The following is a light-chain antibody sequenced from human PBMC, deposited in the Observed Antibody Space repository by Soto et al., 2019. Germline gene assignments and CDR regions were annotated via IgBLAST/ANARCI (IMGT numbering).Light chain of an antibody. CDR1: ISNIGNNY. CDR2: ESN. CDR3: ASWDHSLSGYV. Sequence: QSALTQPPSVSAAPGQKVTISCSGTISNIGNNYVSWYQQLPGAAPTLPIYESNRRPTGIPDRFSGSKSATSATLDITGLQTGDEADYYCASWDHSLSGYVFGSGTKVTVL. V-gene: IGLV1-51*02. J-gene: IGLJ1*01.